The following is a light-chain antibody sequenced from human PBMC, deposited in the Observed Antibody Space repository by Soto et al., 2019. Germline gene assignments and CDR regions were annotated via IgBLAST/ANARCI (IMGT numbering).Light chain of an antibody. J-gene: IGKJ5*01. CDR2: AAS. Sequence: DIQLTQSPSTLPASVGDRVTITCRASQGISSWLAWYQQKPGKAPKLLIYAASSLQSGVPSRFSGSGSGTDFTLTITTLQPEDVGIYYCQQCHATPLTFGQGTRLEIK. CDR3: QQCHATPLT. V-gene: IGKV1-12*01. CDR1: QGISSW.